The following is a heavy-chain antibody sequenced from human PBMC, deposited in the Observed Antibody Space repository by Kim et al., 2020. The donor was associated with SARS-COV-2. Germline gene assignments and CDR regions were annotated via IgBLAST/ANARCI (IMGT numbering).Heavy chain of an antibody. D-gene: IGHD3-10*01. CDR3: AKELLWFGELLSHYYYYGMDV. J-gene: IGHJ6*02. Sequence: FTISRDNSKNTLYLQMNSLRAEDTAVYYCAKELLWFGELLSHYYYYGMDVWGQGTTVTVSS. V-gene: IGHV3-30*02.